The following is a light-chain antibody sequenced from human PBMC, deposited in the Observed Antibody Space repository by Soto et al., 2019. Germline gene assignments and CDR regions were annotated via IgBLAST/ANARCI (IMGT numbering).Light chain of an antibody. V-gene: IGLV8-61*01. CDR3: VLYINGGTGV. CDR2: HTN. CDR1: SGSVSTNYY. Sequence: QAVVTQEPSFSVSPGGTVTLTCGLNSGSVSTNYYPAWYQQTPGQAPRALISHTNTRSSGVPDRFSGSILGNKAALTISGAQADDESDYYCVLYINGGTGVFGGGTKVTVL. J-gene: IGLJ3*02.